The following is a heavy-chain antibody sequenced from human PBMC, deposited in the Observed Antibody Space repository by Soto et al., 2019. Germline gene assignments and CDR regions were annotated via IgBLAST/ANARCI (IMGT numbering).Heavy chain of an antibody. CDR1: GGSISRGGYY. CDR2: IYYSGST. D-gene: IGHD1-7*01. V-gene: IGHV4-31*03. Sequence: PSETLSLTCTVSGGSISRGGYYWSWIRQHPGKGLEWIGYIYYSGSTYYNPSLKSRVTISVDTSKNQFSLKLSSVTAADTAVYYCARGNWNYVIDYWGQGTLVTVSS. J-gene: IGHJ4*02. CDR3: ARGNWNYVIDY.